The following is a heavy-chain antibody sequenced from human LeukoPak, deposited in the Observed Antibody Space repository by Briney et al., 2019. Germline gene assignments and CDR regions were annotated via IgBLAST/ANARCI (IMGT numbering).Heavy chain of an antibody. D-gene: IGHD3-22*01. CDR3: ARDRRPYYYDSSGLNYFDY. V-gene: IGHV1-2*06. J-gene: IGHJ4*02. CDR2: INPNSGGA. CDR1: GYIFTGYY. Sequence: ASVKVSCKASGYIFTGYYMHWVRQAPGQGLEWMGRINPNSGGANYAQKFQGRVAMTRDMSISTAYMELSRLGSDDTAVYYCARDRRPYYYDSSGLNYFDYWGQGTLVTVSS.